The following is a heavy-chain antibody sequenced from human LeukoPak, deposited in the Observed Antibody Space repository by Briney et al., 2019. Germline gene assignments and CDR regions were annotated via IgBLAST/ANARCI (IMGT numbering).Heavy chain of an antibody. Sequence: PSETLSLTRAVYGGSFSGYYWSWIRQPPGKGLEWIGEINHSGSTNYNPSLKSRVTISVDTSKNQFSLKLSSVTAADTAVYYCARAGPDYDGNWVRNAFDIWGQGTMVTVSS. D-gene: IGHD4-17*01. CDR3: ARAGPDYDGNWVRNAFDI. J-gene: IGHJ3*02. V-gene: IGHV4-34*01. CDR2: INHSGST. CDR1: GGSFSGYY.